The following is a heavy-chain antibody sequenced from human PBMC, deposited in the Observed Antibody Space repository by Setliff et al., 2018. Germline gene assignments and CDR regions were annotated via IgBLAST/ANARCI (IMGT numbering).Heavy chain of an antibody. Sequence: GASVKVSCKASGYTFTSYDINWARQATGQGLEWMGWMNPNSGNTGYAQKFQGRVTMTRNTSISTAYMELSSLRSEDTAVYYCARGALNPHYNFWSGYWGYYGMDVWGQGTMVTVSS. J-gene: IGHJ6*02. CDR2: MNPNSGNT. D-gene: IGHD3-3*01. CDR3: ARGALNPHYNFWSGYWGYYGMDV. CDR1: GYTFTSYD. V-gene: IGHV1-8*02.